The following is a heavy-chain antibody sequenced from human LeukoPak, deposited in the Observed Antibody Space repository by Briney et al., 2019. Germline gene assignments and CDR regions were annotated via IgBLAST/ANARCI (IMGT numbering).Heavy chain of an antibody. CDR2: IYYSGST. CDR1: GGSISSYY. D-gene: IGHD3-22*01. V-gene: IGHV4-59*01. J-gene: IGHJ5*02. Sequence: PSETLSLTCTVSGGSISSYYWSWIRQPPGKGLECIGYIYYSGSTNYNPSLKSRVTISVDTSKNQFSLKLSSVTAADTAVYYCARGGHYYDSTGWFDPWGQGTLVTVSS. CDR3: ARGGHYYDSTGWFDP.